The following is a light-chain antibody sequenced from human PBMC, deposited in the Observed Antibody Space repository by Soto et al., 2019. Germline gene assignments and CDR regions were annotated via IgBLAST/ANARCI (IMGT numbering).Light chain of an antibody. CDR3: GADHGSGSNLAGV. J-gene: IGLJ3*02. Sequence: QSVLTQPPSASASLGASVTLTCTLSSGYSNYKVDWYQQRPGKGPRFVMRVGTGGIVGSKGDGIPDRFSVLGSGLNRYLTIKNIQEEDESDCHCGADHGSGSNLAGVFGGGTKLTVL. CDR1: SGYSNYK. V-gene: IGLV9-49*01. CDR2: VGTGGIVG.